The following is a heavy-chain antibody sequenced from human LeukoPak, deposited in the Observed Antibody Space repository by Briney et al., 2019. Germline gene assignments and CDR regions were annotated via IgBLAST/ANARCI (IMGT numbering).Heavy chain of an antibody. CDR2: ISYDGSNK. V-gene: IGHV3-30*04. D-gene: IGHD6-13*01. Sequence: GGSLRLSCAASGFTFSSYAMHWVRQAPGKGLEWVAVISYDGSNKYYADSVKGRFTISRDNSKNTLYLQMNSLRAEDTAVYYCAKSSSWGYFDYWGQGTLVTVSS. CDR1: GFTFSSYA. J-gene: IGHJ4*02. CDR3: AKSSSWGYFDY.